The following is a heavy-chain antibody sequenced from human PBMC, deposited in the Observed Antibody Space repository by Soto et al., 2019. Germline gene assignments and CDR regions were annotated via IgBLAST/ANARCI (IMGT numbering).Heavy chain of an antibody. CDR3: ARVYRSYETQLLLTY. CDR2: ISAYNGNT. V-gene: IGHV1-18*04. J-gene: IGHJ4*02. Sequence: ASVKVSCKASGYTFTSYGISWVRQAPGQGLEWMGWISAYNGNTNYAQKLQGRVTMTTDTSTSTAYMELRSLRSDDTAVYYCARVYRSYETQLLLTYWGQGTLVPVSS. CDR1: GYTFTSYG. D-gene: IGHD2-15*01.